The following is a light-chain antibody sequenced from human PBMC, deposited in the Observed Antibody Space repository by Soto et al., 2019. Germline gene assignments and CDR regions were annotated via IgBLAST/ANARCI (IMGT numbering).Light chain of an antibody. J-gene: IGKJ2*01. CDR2: AAS. CDR1: QGVRND. Sequence: DIQMTQSPSSLSASVGDRVTITCRASQGVRNDLGWYQQKPGKAPKRLIYAASSLQSGVPSRFSGSRTGTEFTPAIYCLQPEDFATCYCLQHNTYPYTFGRGIKLEIK. CDR3: LQHNTYPYT. V-gene: IGKV1-17*01.